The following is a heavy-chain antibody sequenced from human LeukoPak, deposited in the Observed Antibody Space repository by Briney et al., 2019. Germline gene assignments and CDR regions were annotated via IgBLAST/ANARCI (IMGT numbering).Heavy chain of an antibody. CDR1: GFTFSGYG. V-gene: IGHV3-33*01. CDR2: IWSDGSNK. J-gene: IGHJ4*02. CDR3: ARFPGDY. Sequence: PGGSLRLSCATSGFTFSGYGMHWVRQAPGKGLEWVTVIWSDGSNKYYADSVKGRFTISRDNAKNSLFLQMNSLRAEDTAVYYCARFPGDYWGQGTLVTVSS.